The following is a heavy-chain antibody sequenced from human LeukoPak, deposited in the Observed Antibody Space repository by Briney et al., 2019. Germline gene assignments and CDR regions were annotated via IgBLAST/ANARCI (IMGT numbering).Heavy chain of an antibody. CDR3: AREAITIFGLVRTQTTKGPHRFDP. CDR2: ISPSGGST. CDR1: GYTFTSNY. Sequence: ASVKVSCKAFGYTFTSNYMHWVRQAPGQGPEWMGVISPSGGSTTYAQKFRGRGTMTRGMSTGTVYMELSSLTSEDTPLYYCAREAITIFGLVRTQTTKGPHRFDPWGQGTLVTVSS. D-gene: IGHD3-3*01. J-gene: IGHJ5*02. V-gene: IGHV1-46*01.